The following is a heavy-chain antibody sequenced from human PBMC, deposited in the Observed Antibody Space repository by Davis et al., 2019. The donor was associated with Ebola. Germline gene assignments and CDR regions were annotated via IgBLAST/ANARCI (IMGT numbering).Heavy chain of an antibody. J-gene: IGHJ4*02. CDR1: GFTVSSNY. CDR2: IYSVGNT. D-gene: IGHD1-26*01. V-gene: IGHV3-53*01. CDR3: ARTPWYSHYSGDQYYFDY. Sequence: PGGSLRLSCAASGFTVSSNYMSWVRQAPGKGLEWVSIIYSVGNTYYADSVRGRFTISRDNPKNTLYLQMNSLSAEDTAVYYCARTPWYSHYSGDQYYFDYWGLGTQVSVSS.